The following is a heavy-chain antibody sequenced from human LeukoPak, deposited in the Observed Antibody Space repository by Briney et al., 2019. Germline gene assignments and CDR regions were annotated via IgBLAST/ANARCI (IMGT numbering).Heavy chain of an antibody. J-gene: IGHJ5*02. Sequence: PSETLSLTCTVSGGSISSYLWSWIRQPPGKGLEWIGYISYSGSTNYNPSLKSRVTISVDTSKNQFSLKLSSVTAADTAVYYCARDRTGNNWFDPWGQGTLVTVSS. CDR1: GGSISSYL. CDR3: ARDRTGNNWFDP. CDR2: ISYSGST. D-gene: IGHD1-1*01. V-gene: IGHV4-59*01.